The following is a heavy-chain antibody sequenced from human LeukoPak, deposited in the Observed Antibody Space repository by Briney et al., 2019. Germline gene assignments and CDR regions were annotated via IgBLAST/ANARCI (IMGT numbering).Heavy chain of an antibody. J-gene: IGHJ4*02. Sequence: ASVKVSCKASGYTFTSYYMHWVRQAPGQGLEWMGWISAYNGNTNYAQKLQGRVTVTTDTSTSTAYMELRSLRSDDTAVYYCARGIVGATGLFDYWAREPWSPSPQ. V-gene: IGHV1-18*04. CDR1: GYTFTSYY. D-gene: IGHD1-26*01. CDR2: ISAYNGNT. CDR3: ARGIVGATGLFDY.